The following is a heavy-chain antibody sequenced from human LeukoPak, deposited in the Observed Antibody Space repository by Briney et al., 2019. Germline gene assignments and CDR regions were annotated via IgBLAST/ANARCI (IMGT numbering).Heavy chain of an antibody. CDR3: ARDRSTDAISEY. CDR1: EFNFNTYT. CDR2: ITGGHGAT. V-gene: IGHV3-23*01. Sequence: GGSLRLSCSASEFNFNTYTLTWVRQTPGKRPEWLSAITGGHGATYYADSVRGRFTITRDNSRNTFYLDMSGLRAEDTAVYYCARDRSTDAISEYWGQGTLVAVSS. D-gene: IGHD1-1*01. J-gene: IGHJ4*02.